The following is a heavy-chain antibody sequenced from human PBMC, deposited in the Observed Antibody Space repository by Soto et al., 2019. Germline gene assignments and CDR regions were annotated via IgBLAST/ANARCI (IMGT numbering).Heavy chain of an antibody. V-gene: IGHV3-21*01. CDR1: GCTFSGYS. CDR2: ISSSSSYI. CDR3: ARDSRPKIAAANWFDP. Sequence: PGGSLRLSCAASGCTFSGYSMNWVRQAPGKGLEWVSSISSSSSYIYYADSVKGRFTISRDNAKNSLYLQMNSLRAEDTAVYYCARDSRPKIAAANWFDPWGQGTLVTVSS. D-gene: IGHD6-13*01. J-gene: IGHJ5*02.